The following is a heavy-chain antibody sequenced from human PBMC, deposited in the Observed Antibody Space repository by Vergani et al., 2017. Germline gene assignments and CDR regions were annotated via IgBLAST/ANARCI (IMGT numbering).Heavy chain of an antibody. J-gene: IGHJ4*02. CDR1: GGSISSGGYY. CDR2: IYYSGST. D-gene: IGHD2-21*02. Sequence: QVQLQESGPGLVKPSQTLSLTCTVSGGSISSGGYYWSWIRQHPGKGLEWIGYIYYSGSTYYNPSLKSRVTISVDTSKNQFSLRLSSVTAADTAVYYCARNVVVTAMYFDYWGQGTLVTVSS. V-gene: IGHV4-31*03. CDR3: ARNVVVTAMYFDY.